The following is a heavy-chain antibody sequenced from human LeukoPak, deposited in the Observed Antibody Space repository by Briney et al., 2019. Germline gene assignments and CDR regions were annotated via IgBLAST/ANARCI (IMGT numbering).Heavy chain of an antibody. Sequence: PGGSLRLSRAASGFTFSSYWMSWVRQAPGKGLEWVSGINWNGGSTGYADSVKGRFTISRDNAKNSLYLQMNSLRAEDTALYYCARDSVGATPVGNGYWGQGTLVTVSS. V-gene: IGHV3-20*04. CDR1: GFTFSSYW. J-gene: IGHJ4*02. CDR3: ARDSVGATPVGNGY. CDR2: INWNGGST. D-gene: IGHD1-26*01.